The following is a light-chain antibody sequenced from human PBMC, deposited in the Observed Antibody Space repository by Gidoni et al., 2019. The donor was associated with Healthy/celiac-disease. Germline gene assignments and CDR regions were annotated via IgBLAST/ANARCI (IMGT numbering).Light chain of an antibody. V-gene: IGLV2-14*03. Sequence: QSALTQPASVSGSPGQSITISCTGTSSDVGGYNYVSWYQQHPGKAPKLMIYDVSNRPSGVSNRFSGSKSGKTASLTISGLQAEDEADYYCSSYTSRSTVFGGGTKLTVL. CDR2: DVS. CDR1: SSDVGGYNY. J-gene: IGLJ2*01. CDR3: SSYTSRSTV.